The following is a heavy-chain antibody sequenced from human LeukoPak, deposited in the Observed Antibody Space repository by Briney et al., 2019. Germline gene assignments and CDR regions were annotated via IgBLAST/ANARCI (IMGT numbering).Heavy chain of an antibody. CDR2: ISYDGSEI. CDR1: GFTFGSYG. V-gene: IGHV3-30*18. D-gene: IGHD5-18*01. J-gene: IGHJ4*02. Sequence: GGSLRLSCAASGFTFGSYGMHWVRQAPGKGLEWVASISYDGSEIYYAESVKGRFTISRDNSKQTLYIQVNSLRAEDTAVYSCAKDREGRGYNYGTFFDSWGQGTLVTVSS. CDR3: AKDREGRGYNYGTFFDS.